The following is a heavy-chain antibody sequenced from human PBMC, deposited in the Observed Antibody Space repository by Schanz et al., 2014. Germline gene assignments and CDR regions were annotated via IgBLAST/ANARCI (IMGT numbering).Heavy chain of an antibody. CDR3: ARDAVTSVLTPGFYY. J-gene: IGHJ4*02. CDR2: IKQDGSEK. V-gene: IGHV3-7*04. Sequence: VQVVESGGGVVQPGRSLRLSCVASGFTFNNYGMHWVRQAPGKGLEWVANIKQDGSEKYYVDSVKGRFTISRDNAKKSLYLRMNSLRAEDTAVYYCARDAVTSVLTPGFYYWGQGTLVTVSA. CDR1: GFTFNNYG. D-gene: IGHD4-17*01.